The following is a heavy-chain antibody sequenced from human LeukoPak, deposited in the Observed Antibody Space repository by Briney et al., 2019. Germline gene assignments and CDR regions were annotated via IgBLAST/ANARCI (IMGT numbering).Heavy chain of an antibody. CDR1: GYTFTSYG. Sequence: ASVKVSCKASGYTFTSYGISWVRQAPGQGLEWMGWINAYNGNTNYAQKLQGRVTMTTDTSTSTAYMELRSLRSDDTAVYYCARTDNWKLGWGYYYGMDVWGKGTTVTVSS. CDR2: INAYNGNT. D-gene: IGHD1-1*01. V-gene: IGHV1-18*04. J-gene: IGHJ6*04. CDR3: ARTDNWKLGWGYYYGMDV.